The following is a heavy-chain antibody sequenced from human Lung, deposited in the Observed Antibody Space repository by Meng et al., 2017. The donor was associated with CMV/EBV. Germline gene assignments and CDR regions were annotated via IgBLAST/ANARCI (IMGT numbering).Heavy chain of an antibody. CDR1: GFTFSSYA. J-gene: IGHJ6*02. V-gene: IGHV3-30-3*01. CDR3: ARDEYIILVSYGMDV. D-gene: IGHD3-9*01. Sequence: GESXKISXAASGFTFSSYAMHWVRQAPGKGLEWVAVISYDGSNKYYADSVKGRFTISRDNSKNTLYLQMNSLRAEDTAVYYCARDEYIILVSYGMDVWGQGXTVTVSS. CDR2: ISYDGSNK.